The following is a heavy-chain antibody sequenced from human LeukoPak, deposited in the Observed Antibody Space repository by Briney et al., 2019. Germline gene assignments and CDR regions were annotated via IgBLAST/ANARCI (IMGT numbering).Heavy chain of an antibody. CDR1: GGSFSGYY. CDR2: INHSGST. V-gene: IGHV4-34*01. D-gene: IGHD3-10*01. CDR3: ASWLGGGDDAFDY. J-gene: IGHJ4*02. Sequence: SETLSLTCAVYGGSFSGYYWSWIRQPPGKGLEWIGEINHSGSTNYNPSLKSRVTISVDTSKNQISLKLSSVTAADTAVYYCASWLGGGDDAFDYWGQGTLVTVSS.